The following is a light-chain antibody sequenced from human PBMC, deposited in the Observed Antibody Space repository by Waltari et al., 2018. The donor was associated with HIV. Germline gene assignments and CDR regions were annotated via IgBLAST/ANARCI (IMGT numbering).Light chain of an antibody. CDR1: NIGSKS. CDR3: QVWDSSSDHPV. J-gene: IGLJ3*02. Sequence: SYVLTQPPSVSVAPGKTARITCGGNNIGSKSVHWYQQKPGRAPVLVIYDDSDRPSGIPERFSGSNAGNTATLTSSRVEAGDEADYYCQVWDSSSDHPVCGGGTKLTVL. V-gene: IGLV3-21*04. CDR2: DDS.